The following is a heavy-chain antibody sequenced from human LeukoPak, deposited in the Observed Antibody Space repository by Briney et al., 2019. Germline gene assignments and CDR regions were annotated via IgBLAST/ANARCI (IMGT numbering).Heavy chain of an antibody. Sequence: GGSLRLSCAASGFTFSSYEMNWVRQAPGKGLEWISYISSSGGTTYYADSVKGRFTISRDNAKNSLYLQMNSLRAEDTAVYYCARDVDPIDYWGQGTLVTVSS. CDR1: GFTFSSYE. CDR3: ARDVDPIDY. CDR2: ISSSGGTT. V-gene: IGHV3-48*03. D-gene: IGHD3-9*01. J-gene: IGHJ4*02.